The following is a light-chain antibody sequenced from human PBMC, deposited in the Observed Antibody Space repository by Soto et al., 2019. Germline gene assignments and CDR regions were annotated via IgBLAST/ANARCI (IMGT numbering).Light chain of an antibody. Sequence: QSVLTQPPSVSGAPGQRVTISCTGSSSNIGAGYDVHWYQQLPGTAPKLLIYGNSNRPSGVPDRFSGSKSGTSASLAITGLQAEVEADYYSQSYHSSLNMVFGGGTKLTVL. CDR1: SSNIGAGYD. CDR3: QSYHSSLNMV. CDR2: GNS. J-gene: IGLJ2*01. V-gene: IGLV1-40*01.